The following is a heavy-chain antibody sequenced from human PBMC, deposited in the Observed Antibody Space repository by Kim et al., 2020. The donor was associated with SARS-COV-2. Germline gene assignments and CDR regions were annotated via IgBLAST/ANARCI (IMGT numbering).Heavy chain of an antibody. CDR1: GGSISSYY. V-gene: IGHV4-59*01. CDR2: IYYSGST. J-gene: IGHJ2*01. Sequence: SETLSLTCTVSGGSISSYYWSWIRQPPGKGLEWIGYIYYSGSTNYNPSLKSRVTISVDTSKNQFSLKLSSVTAADTAVYYCARDRGYYGSGSYYNHGFWYFDLWGRGTLVTVSS. CDR3: ARDRGYYGSGSYYNHGFWYFDL. D-gene: IGHD3-10*01.